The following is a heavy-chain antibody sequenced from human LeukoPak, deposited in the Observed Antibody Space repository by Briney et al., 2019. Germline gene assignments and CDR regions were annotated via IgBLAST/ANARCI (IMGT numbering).Heavy chain of an antibody. J-gene: IGHJ4*02. Sequence: SETLSLTCTVSGGSISSGGYYWSWIRQHPGKGLEWIGYIYYSGGTYYNPSLKSRVTISVDTSKIQFSLKLSSVTAADTAVYYCARLGSYSSGYFPDWGQGTLVTVSS. CDR3: ARLGSYSSGYFPD. D-gene: IGHD3-22*01. CDR2: IYYSGGT. CDR1: GGSISSGGYY. V-gene: IGHV4-31*03.